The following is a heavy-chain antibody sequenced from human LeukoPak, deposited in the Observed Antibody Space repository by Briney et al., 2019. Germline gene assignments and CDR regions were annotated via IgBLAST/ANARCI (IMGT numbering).Heavy chain of an antibody. CDR1: GFTFDDYA. CDR3: AHSGGQGAFDI. CDR2: ISRNSGSI. V-gene: IGHV3-9*03. J-gene: IGHJ3*02. D-gene: IGHD6-19*01. Sequence: GGSLRLSCAASGFTFDDYAMHWARQTPGKGLEWASGISRNSGSIGYADSVKGRFTISRDNAKNSLYLQINSLRPDDMALYYCAHSGGQGAFDIWGQGTMVTVSS.